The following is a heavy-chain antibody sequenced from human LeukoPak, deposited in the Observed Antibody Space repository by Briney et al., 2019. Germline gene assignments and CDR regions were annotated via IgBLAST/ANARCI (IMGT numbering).Heavy chain of an antibody. CDR1: GFTFSSYW. D-gene: IGHD2-2*01. CDR3: ARDLPARDYYYMDV. V-gene: IGHV3-30*03. J-gene: IGHJ6*03. CDR2: ISYDGSNK. Sequence: SGGSLRLSCAASGFTFSSYWMSWVRQAPGKGLEWVAVISYDGSNKYYADSVKGRFTISRDNSKNTLYLQMNSLRAEDTAVYYCARDLPARDYYYMDVWGKGTTVTVSS.